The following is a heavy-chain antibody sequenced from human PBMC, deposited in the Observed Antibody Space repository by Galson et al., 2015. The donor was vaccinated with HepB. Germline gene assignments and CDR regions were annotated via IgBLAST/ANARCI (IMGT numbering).Heavy chain of an antibody. CDR1: GGSISSYY. Sequence: ETLSLTCTVSGGSISSYYWSWIRQPPGKGLEWIGYIYYSGSTNYNPSLKSRVTISVDTSKNQFSLKLSSVTAADTAVYYCARRWVDSSSWYGWYFDLWGRGTLVTVSS. J-gene: IGHJ2*01. CDR3: ARRWVDSSSWYGWYFDL. D-gene: IGHD6-13*01. V-gene: IGHV4-59*08. CDR2: IYYSGST.